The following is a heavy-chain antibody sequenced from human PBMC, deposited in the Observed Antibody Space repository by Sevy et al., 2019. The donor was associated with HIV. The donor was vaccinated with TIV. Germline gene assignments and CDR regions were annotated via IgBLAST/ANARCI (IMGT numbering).Heavy chain of an antibody. D-gene: IGHD3-22*01. CDR2: FDPEDGDT. J-gene: IGHJ4*02. CDR1: GYTLTKLD. V-gene: IGHV1-24*01. CDR3: TTMEYYHNIIGSSSGDY. Sequence: ASVKVSCKVSGYTLTKLDMHWVRQAPGKGLEWMGGFDPEDGDTFYAQKFQGRVTMTEDTSTDTAYMELSSLRSDDTAVYYCTTMEYYHNIIGSSSGDYWGQGTLVTVSS.